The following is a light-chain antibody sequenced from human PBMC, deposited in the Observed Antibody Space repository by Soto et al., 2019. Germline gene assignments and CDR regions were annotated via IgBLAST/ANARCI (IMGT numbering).Light chain of an antibody. V-gene: IGKV3-11*01. J-gene: IGKJ4*01. CDR1: QSVSSY. CDR2: DAS. CDR3: QQRSNWPRLT. Sequence: EIVLTQSPATLSLSPGERATLSCRASQSVSSYLAWYQQKSGQAPRLLIYDASNRATGIPARFSGSGSGTDFTITISSLEPEDFAVYYCQQRSNWPRLTFGGGTKVEIK.